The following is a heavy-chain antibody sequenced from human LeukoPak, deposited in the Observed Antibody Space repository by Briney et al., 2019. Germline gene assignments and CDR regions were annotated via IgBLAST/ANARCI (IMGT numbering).Heavy chain of an antibody. Sequence: ASVKVSCKASGGTFSSYAISWVRQAPGQGLEWMGGIIPIFGTANYAQKFQGRVTITADESTSTAYMELSSLRSEDTAVYYCARDRGYKGTFDYWGQGTLVTVSS. CDR1: GGTFSSYA. J-gene: IGHJ4*02. V-gene: IGHV1-69*13. CDR3: ARDRGYKGTFDY. D-gene: IGHD1-14*01. CDR2: IIPIFGTA.